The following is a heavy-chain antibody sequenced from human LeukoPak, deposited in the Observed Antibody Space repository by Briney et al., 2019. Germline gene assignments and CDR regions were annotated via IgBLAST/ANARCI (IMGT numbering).Heavy chain of an antibody. Sequence: PGGSLRLSCTPSGFTFSNYAMNWVRQAPGKGLEWVSGIGSSGGDTYYADPVKGRFTISGDNSKNMLYLQMNSLRADDTALYYCAKYLMAKGPPYALDVWGQGTTVTVSS. CDR2: IGSSGGDT. V-gene: IGHV3-23*01. CDR1: GFTFSNYA. J-gene: IGHJ6*02. D-gene: IGHD2-8*01. CDR3: AKYLMAKGPPYALDV.